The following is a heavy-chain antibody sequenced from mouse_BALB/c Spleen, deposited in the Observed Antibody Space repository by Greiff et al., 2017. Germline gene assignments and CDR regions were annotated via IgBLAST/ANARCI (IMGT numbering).Heavy chain of an antibody. CDR2: IWWNDDK. CDR1: GFSLSTSGMS. D-gene: IGHD4-1*01. J-gene: IGHJ2*01. Sequence: QVTLKESGPGILQPSQTLSLTCSFSGFSLSTSGMSVGWIRQPSGKGLEWLAHIWWNDDKYYNPALKSRLTIPKDTSNNQVFLKIASVVTADTATYYCARIAGTVFDYWGQGTTLTVSS. V-gene: IGHV8-8*01. CDR3: ARIAGTVFDY.